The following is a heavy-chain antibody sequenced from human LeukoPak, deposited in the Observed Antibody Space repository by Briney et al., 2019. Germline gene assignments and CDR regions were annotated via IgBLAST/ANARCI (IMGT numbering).Heavy chain of an antibody. CDR2: ISRGADT. J-gene: IGHJ4*02. CDR3: VKEAPGTTIYY. V-gene: IGHV3-66*01. D-gene: IGHD4-11*01. Sequence: GGSLRLSCAASGFNVITNMSWVRQAPGEGLEWVSVISRGADTYYADSVRGRFIIYRDSSTNTVYLQMDRLRAEDTAVYFCVKEAPGTTIYYWGQGTLVTVSS. CDR1: GFNVITN.